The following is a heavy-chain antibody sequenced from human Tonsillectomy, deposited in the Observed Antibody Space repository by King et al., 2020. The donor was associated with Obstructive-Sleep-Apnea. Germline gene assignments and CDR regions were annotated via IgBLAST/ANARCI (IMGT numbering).Heavy chain of an antibody. CDR2: LSSDGGTE. D-gene: IGHD5-18*01. Sequence: QLVQSGGGVVQPGRSLRISCVASGFTFSSYAVHWFRQAPGKGLEVLAVLSSDGGTEYYADSLKGRFTISRDNSKTTLYLQMNSLRAEDTAIYYCARVSRWLQFNGDYWGQGTLVTVSS. J-gene: IGHJ4*02. CDR1: GFTFSSYA. V-gene: IGHV3-30-3*01. CDR3: ARVSRWLQFNGDY.